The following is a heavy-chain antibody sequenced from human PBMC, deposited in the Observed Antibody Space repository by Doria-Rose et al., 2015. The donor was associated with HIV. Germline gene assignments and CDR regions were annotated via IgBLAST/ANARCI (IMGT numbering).Heavy chain of an antibody. CDR3: ARDHYDSGGYYRD. CDR1: GFTFSRYS. V-gene: IGHV3-21*03. Sequence: GGGLVKPGGSLRLSCAASGFTFSRYSMNWVRQAPGKGLEWVSSISSSSEYIYYVDSVQGRFTISRDNAKNSVYLQMNSLRTEDTAVYYCARDHYDSGGYYRDWSQGTLVTVSS. J-gene: IGHJ4*02. CDR2: ISSSSEYI. D-gene: IGHD3-22*01.